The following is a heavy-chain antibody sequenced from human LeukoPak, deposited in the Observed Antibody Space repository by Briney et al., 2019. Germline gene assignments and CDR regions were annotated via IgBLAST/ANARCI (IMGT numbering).Heavy chain of an antibody. CDR3: ARVGTFGQWLGPFDY. V-gene: IGHV1-69*06. Sequence: GASVKVSCRASGYTFTSYYMHWVRQAPGQGLEWMGGIIPIFGTANYAQKFQGRVTITADKSTSTAYMELSSLRSEDTAVYYCARVGTFGQWLGPFDYWGQGTLVTVSS. D-gene: IGHD6-19*01. CDR2: IIPIFGTA. J-gene: IGHJ4*02. CDR1: GYTFTSYY.